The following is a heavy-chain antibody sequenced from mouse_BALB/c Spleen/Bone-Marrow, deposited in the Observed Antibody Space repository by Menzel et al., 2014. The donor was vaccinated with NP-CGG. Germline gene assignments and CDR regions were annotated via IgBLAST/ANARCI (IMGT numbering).Heavy chain of an antibody. D-gene: IGHD1-1*01. CDR3: ARGAYYYGSSYDAMDY. V-gene: IGHV5-17*02. Sequence: EVQRVESGGGLVQPGGSRKLSCAASGFTFSSFGMHWVRQAPEKGLEWAAYISSGSSTIYYADTVKGRFTISRDNPKNTLFLQMTSLRSEDTAMYYCARGAYYYGSSYDAMDYWGQGTSVTVSS. CDR2: ISSGSSTI. CDR1: GFTFSSFG. J-gene: IGHJ4*01.